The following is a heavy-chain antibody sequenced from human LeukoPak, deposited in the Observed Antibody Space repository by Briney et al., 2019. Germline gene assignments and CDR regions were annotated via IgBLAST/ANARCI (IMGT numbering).Heavy chain of an antibody. CDR2: IYYSGST. CDR3: ARGQWLVRYYYYYYMDV. CDR1: GGSISSHY. D-gene: IGHD6-19*01. Sequence: SETLSLTCTVSGGSISSHYWSWIRQPPGKGLEWIGYIYYSGSTNYNPSLKSRVTISVDTSKNQFSLKLSSVTAADTAVYYCARGQWLVRYYYYYYMDVWGKGTTVTVSS. V-gene: IGHV4-59*11. J-gene: IGHJ6*03.